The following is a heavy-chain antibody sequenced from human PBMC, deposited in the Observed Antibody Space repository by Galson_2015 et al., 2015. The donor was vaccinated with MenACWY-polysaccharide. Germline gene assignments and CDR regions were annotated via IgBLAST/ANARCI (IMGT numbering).Heavy chain of an antibody. Sequence: IYYADSVRGRFTISRDNAKNSLYLQMNSLRAEDTGVYFCARDRGSYDALDIWGQGTMVAVSS. D-gene: IGHD1-26*01. CDR2: I. J-gene: IGHJ3*02. CDR3: ARDRGSYDALDI. V-gene: IGHV3-48*03.